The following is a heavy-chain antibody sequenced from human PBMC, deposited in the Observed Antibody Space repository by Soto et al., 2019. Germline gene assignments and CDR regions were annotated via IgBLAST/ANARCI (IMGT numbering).Heavy chain of an antibody. J-gene: IGHJ3*02. V-gene: IGHV3-30*18. CDR3: AKDSAMVRYQVPFDI. Sequence: QVQLVESGGGVVQPGRSLRLSCAASGFTFSSYGRHWVRQAPGKGLEWVAVISYDGSNKYYADSVKGRFTISRDNPKNTLYLQMNSLRAEDTAVYYCAKDSAMVRYQVPFDIWGQGTMVTVSS. CDR1: GFTFSSYG. D-gene: IGHD3-10*01. CDR2: ISYDGSNK.